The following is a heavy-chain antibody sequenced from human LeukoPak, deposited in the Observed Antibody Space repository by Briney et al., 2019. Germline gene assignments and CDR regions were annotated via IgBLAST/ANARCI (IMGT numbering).Heavy chain of an antibody. D-gene: IGHD5-12*01. V-gene: IGHV4-38-2*02. CDR2: IHSSRNT. CDR1: GYSISSGYY. CDR3: ARDIGYSGFDWAP. Sequence: SETLSLTCTVSGYSISSGYYWGWIRQPPGKRLEWVGSIHSSRNTYYNPTLKSRVTISVDTSKNQFSLNLTSVTAADAAVYYCARDIGYSGFDWAPWGQGTLVTVSS. J-gene: IGHJ5*02.